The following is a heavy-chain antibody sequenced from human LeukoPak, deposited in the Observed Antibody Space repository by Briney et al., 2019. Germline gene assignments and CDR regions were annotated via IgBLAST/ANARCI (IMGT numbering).Heavy chain of an antibody. J-gene: IGHJ4*02. CDR1: GFTFSSYW. Sequence: GGSLRLPCVASGFTFSSYWMSWVRQAPGKGREWVANIKQDGSEKYYVDSVKGRFTISRDNAKNSLYLQMNSLRVEDTAVYYCARAWSYSTGWYNYWGQGTLVTVSS. V-gene: IGHV3-7*04. CDR2: IKQDGSEK. CDR3: ARAWSYSTGWYNY. D-gene: IGHD6-19*01.